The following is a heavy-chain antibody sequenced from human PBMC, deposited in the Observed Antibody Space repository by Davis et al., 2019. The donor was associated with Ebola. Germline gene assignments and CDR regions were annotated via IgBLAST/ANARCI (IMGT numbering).Heavy chain of an antibody. J-gene: IGHJ6*02. CDR3: ARGDFWSGYYGWIYYYYGMDV. CDR2: INSDGSST. V-gene: IGHV3-74*01. D-gene: IGHD3-3*01. Sequence: HTGGSLRLSCAASGFTFSSYWMHWVRQAPGKGLVWVSRINSDGSSTSYADSVKGRFTISRDNAKNTLYLQMNSLRAEDTAVYYCARGDFWSGYYGWIYYYYGMDVWGQGTTVTSP. CDR1: GFTFSSYW.